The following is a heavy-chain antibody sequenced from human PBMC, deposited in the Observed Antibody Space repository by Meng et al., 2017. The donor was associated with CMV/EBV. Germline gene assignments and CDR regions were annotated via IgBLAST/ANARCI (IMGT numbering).Heavy chain of an antibody. V-gene: IGHV3-30*02. CDR1: GFTFSSYG. CDR2: IRYDGSNK. J-gene: IGHJ6*02. CDR3: AKGIVVVPAASYYYGMDV. Sequence: GGSLRLSCAASGFTFSSYGMHWVRQAPGKGLEWVAFIRYDGSNKYYADSVKGRFTISRDNSKNTLYLQINSLRAEDTAVYYCAKGIVVVPAASYYYGMDVWGQGTTVTVSS. D-gene: IGHD2-2*01.